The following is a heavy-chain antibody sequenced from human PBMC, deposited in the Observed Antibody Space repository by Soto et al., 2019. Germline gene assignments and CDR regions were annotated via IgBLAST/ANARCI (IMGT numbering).Heavy chain of an antibody. V-gene: IGHV3-7*03. CDR2: IKEDGSET. Sequence: EVQLVESGGGLVQPGGSLRLSCAASGFTFSRSYMTWVRQAPGKGLEWVAKIKEDGSETYYVDSVRGRFTISRDNSESSRFLQMNSLRAEDTAVYYCARAHYDFWSGYFSLGLYYFDYWGQGNLVTVSS. CDR3: ARAHYDFWSGYFSLGLYYFDY. D-gene: IGHD3-3*01. CDR1: GFTFSRSY. J-gene: IGHJ4*02.